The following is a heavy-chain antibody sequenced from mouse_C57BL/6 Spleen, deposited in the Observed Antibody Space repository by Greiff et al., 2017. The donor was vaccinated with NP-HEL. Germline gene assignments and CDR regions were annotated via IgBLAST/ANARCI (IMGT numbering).Heavy chain of an antibody. Sequence: VKLQQSGAELVRPGTSVKVSCKASGYAFTNYLIEWVKQRPGQGLEWIGVINPGSGGTNYNEKFKGKATLTADKSSSTAYMQLSSLTSEDAAVYFFAGGTLPFAYWGQGTLVTVSA. CDR1: GYAFTNYL. V-gene: IGHV1-54*01. D-gene: IGHD3-3*01. CDR3: AGGTLPFAY. J-gene: IGHJ3*01. CDR2: INPGSGGT.